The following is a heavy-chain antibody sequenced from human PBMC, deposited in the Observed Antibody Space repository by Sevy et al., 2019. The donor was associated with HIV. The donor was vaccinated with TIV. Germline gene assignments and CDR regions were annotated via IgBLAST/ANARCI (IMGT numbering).Heavy chain of an antibody. CDR1: GFTFSSYS. D-gene: IGHD6-13*01. CDR2: ISSSSSYI. V-gene: IGHV3-21*01. Sequence: GSLRLSCAASGFTFSSYSMNWVRQAPGKGLECVSSISSSSSYIYYADSVKGRFTISRDNAKNSLYLQMNSLRAEDTAVYYCARDRYSGYSSSWYLLGHTEFDYWGQGTLVTVSS. CDR3: ARDRYSGYSSSWYLLGHTEFDY. J-gene: IGHJ4*02.